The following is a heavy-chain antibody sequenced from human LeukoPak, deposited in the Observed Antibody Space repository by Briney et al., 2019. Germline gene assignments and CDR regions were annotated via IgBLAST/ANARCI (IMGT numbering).Heavy chain of an antibody. CDR3: ARDHTTLTGHIQYFDP. J-gene: IGHJ5*02. D-gene: IGHD1-20*01. CDR1: GFTFSNYA. V-gene: IGHV4-59*04. CDR2: IYHSGGST. Sequence: GSLRLSCAASGFTFSNYAMSWIRQSPGKGLEWIGSIYHSGGSTFYNPSLESRLTMSVDTSKNQISLQMRSVTAEDTAVYYCARDHTTLTGHIQYFDPWGRGTLVTVSS.